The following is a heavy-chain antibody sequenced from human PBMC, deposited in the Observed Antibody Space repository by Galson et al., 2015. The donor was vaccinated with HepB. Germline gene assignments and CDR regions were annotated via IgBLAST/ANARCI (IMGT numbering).Heavy chain of an antibody. D-gene: IGHD3-16*01. CDR3: QAFRITNAYFDY. CDR1: GITFSSYS. Sequence: SLRLSCAASGITFSSYSMNWVRQAPGKGLEWVSYISSSSSTIYYADSVKGRFTISRDNAKNSLYLQMNSLRAEDTAVYYCQAFRITNAYFDYWGQGTLVTVSS. J-gene: IGHJ4*02. CDR2: ISSSSSTI. V-gene: IGHV3-48*01.